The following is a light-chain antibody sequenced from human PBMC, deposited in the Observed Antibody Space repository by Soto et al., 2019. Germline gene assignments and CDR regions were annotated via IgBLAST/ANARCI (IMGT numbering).Light chain of an antibody. CDR1: PSNIGNNF. V-gene: IGLV1-51*01. CDR3: ATWDNLLSAGL. J-gene: IGLJ2*01. CDR2: DNY. Sequence: QSVLTQPPSVSATPGQKVTISCSGGPSNIGNNFVSWYQRLPGTAPRVIIYDNYERPSGIPDRFSGSKSGTSATLDITGLPTGDEADYYCATWDNLLSAGLFGGGTKLTVL.